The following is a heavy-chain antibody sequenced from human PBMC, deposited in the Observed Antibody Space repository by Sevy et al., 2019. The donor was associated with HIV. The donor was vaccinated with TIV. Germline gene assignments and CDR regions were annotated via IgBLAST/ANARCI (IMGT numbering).Heavy chain of an antibody. D-gene: IGHD3-16*01. V-gene: IGHV1-46*01. CDR1: GYNFTSYY. Sequence: ASVKVSCKAGGYNFTSYYIHWVRQAPGQGLEWMGIITPSGDTTTYSQKFQGRVTMTSDTSTSTVYMELSSLRYDDTAVYYCTRVRAFGFEYWGQGTLVTVSS. CDR3: TRVRAFGFEY. CDR2: ITPSGDTT. J-gene: IGHJ4*02.